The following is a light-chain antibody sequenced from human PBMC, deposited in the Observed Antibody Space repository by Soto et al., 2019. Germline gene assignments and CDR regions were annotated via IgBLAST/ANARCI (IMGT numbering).Light chain of an antibody. CDR1: QSVSSN. Sequence: EIVMTQSPATLSVSPGERATLSCRASQSVSSNLAWYQQKPGQAPRLLIYGASTRATGLPARFSGSGSGTEFTLTISSLQSEDFAVYCCQQYNNWPPFTFGQGTKLEIK. CDR3: QQYNNWPPFT. CDR2: GAS. J-gene: IGKJ2*01. V-gene: IGKV3-15*01.